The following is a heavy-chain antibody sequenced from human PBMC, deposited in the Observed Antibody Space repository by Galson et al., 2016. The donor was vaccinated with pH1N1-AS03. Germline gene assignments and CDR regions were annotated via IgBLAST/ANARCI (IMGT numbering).Heavy chain of an antibody. CDR1: GFSFNNYA. J-gene: IGHJ4*02. V-gene: IGHV3-33*01. CDR2: IWSDGSDE. CDR3: ARGSHGDRSDFDY. D-gene: IGHD4-17*01. Sequence: SLRLSCAASGFSFNNYAMHWVRQAPGKGLEWVAVIWSDGSDEYYADSVRGRFTISKDNSKNTLYLQMNSLRAEDTAVYHWARGSHGDRSDFDYWGQGTLVTVSS.